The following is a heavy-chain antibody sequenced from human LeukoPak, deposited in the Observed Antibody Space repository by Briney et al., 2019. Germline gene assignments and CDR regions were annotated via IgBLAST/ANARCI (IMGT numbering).Heavy chain of an antibody. CDR1: GFTFDDYA. CDR2: ISWNSGSI. Sequence: GGSLRLSCAASGFTFDDYAMHWVRQAPGKGLEWVSGISWNSGSIGYADSVKGRFTISRDNAKNSLYLQMNSLRAEDTALYYCAKVDYDSSGYPHLDYWGQGTLVTVSS. CDR3: AKVDYDSSGYPHLDY. D-gene: IGHD3-22*01. J-gene: IGHJ4*02. V-gene: IGHV3-9*01.